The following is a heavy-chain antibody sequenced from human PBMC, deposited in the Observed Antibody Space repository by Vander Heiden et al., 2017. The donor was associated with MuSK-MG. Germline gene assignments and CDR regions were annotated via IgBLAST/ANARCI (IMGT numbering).Heavy chain of an antibody. J-gene: IGHJ4*02. D-gene: IGHD3-9*01. CDR1: GYSIGCGYY. CDR2: IYHSVGT. Sequence: QVQLQESDPGLVKPSETLSLTCTFPGYSIGCGYYWGWIREPPGKGLEWIGSIYHSVGTYYNPSLKSRVTISVDTSKNQFSLKLSSVTAAATAVYYCARVDILTGYYNVFDYWGQGTLVAVSS. V-gene: IGHV4-38-2*02. CDR3: ARVDILTGYYNVFDY.